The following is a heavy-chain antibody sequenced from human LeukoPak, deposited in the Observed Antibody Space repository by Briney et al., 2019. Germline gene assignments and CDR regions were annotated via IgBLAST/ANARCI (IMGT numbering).Heavy chain of an antibody. CDR1: GGSISSSNW. CDR3: ARDGYYYDSSGYYRDY. Sequence: SGTLSLTCAVSGGSISSSNWWSWVRQPPGKGLEWIGEIYHSGSTNYNPSLKSRVTISVDKSKNQFSLKLSSVTAADTAVYYCARDGYYYDSSGYYRDYWGQGTLVTVSS. V-gene: IGHV4-4*02. J-gene: IGHJ4*02. D-gene: IGHD3-22*01. CDR2: IYHSGST.